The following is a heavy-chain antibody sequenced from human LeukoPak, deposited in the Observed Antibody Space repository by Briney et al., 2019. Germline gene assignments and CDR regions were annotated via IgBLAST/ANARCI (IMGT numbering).Heavy chain of an antibody. CDR1: GYTFTSYA. V-gene: IGHV1-3*03. CDR3: ARDRAGTTLIRHHNYYYMDV. CDR2: INAGNGNT. Sequence: ASVKVSCKASGYTFTSYAMHWVRQAPGQRLEWMGWINAGNGNTKYSQEFQGRVTITRDTSASTAYMELSSLRAEDTAVYYCARDRAGTTLIRHHNYYYMDVWGKGTTVTVSS. D-gene: IGHD1-1*01. J-gene: IGHJ6*03.